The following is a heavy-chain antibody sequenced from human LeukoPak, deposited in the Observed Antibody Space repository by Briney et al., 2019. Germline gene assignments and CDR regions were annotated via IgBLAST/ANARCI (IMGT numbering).Heavy chain of an antibody. J-gene: IGHJ4*02. CDR1: GFTFASYA. D-gene: IGHD5-18*01. V-gene: IGHV3-23*01. Sequence: GGSPRVSCAASGFTFASYAMSWVRQAPGKGLEWVSVITASGFSTYYADSVKGRFTISRDNSKNTLFLQMNSLRAEDTAVYYCAKSEVETAMVGDYWGQGTLVTVSS. CDR3: AKSEVETAMVGDY. CDR2: ITASGFST.